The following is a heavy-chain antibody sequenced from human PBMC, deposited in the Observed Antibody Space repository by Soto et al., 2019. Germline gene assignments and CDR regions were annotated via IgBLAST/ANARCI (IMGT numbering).Heavy chain of an antibody. D-gene: IGHD6-13*01. J-gene: IGHJ5*02. CDR2: IYHSGST. CDR3: ARVSSSSWYRDWFDP. V-gene: IGHV4-4*02. Sequence: SDTLSLTCAVSGGSISSSNWWSWVRQPPGKGLEWIGEIYHSGSTNYNPSLKSRVTISVDKSKNQFSLKLSSVTAADTAVYYCARVSSSSWYRDWFDPWGQGTLVTVSS. CDR1: GGSISSSNW.